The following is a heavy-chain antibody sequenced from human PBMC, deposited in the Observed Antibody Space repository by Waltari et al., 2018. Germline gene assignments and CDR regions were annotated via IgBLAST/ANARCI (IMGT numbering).Heavy chain of an antibody. CDR1: GFTFEDYG. V-gene: IGHV3-9*01. D-gene: IGHD6-19*01. CDR2: ISWNSGTR. CDR3: AKVLDTIAVTGSLDS. J-gene: IGHJ4*02. Sequence: EVQLVESGGALVQPGRSLRLSCAASGFTFEDYGINWVRQAPGKGLEGGAGISWNSGTRGYADAVKGRFTISRDNAKNAVYLQMDRLRAADTALYFCAKVLDTIAVTGSLDSWGQGTLVTVSS.